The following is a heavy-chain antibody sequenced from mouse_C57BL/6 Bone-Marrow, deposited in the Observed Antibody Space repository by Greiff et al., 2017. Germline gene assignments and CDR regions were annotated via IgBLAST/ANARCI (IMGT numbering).Heavy chain of an antibody. V-gene: IGHV5-17*01. J-gene: IGHJ1*03. CDR2: ISSGSSTI. CDR3: ARRTTGVAPYWYFDV. D-gene: IGHD1-1*01. CDR1: GFTFSDYG. Sequence: EVQLVESGGGLVKPGGSLKLSCAASGFTFSDYGMHWVRQAPEKGLEWVAYISSGSSTIYYADTVKGRFTITRDNAKNTLFLQMTSLRSEDTAMYYCARRTTGVAPYWYFDVWGTGTTVTVSS.